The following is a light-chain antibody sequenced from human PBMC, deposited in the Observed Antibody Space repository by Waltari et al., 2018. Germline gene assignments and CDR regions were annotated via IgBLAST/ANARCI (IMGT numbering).Light chain of an antibody. Sequence: EIVMTQSPATLSVSQGERATLSCRARQSVSSNLAWYQQKPGQAPRLLIYGASTRATGIPARFSGSGSGTEFTLTISSLQSEDFAVYYCQQYNNWPRGTFGQGTRLEIK. J-gene: IGKJ5*01. CDR1: QSVSSN. CDR3: QQYNNWPRGT. V-gene: IGKV3-15*01. CDR2: GAS.